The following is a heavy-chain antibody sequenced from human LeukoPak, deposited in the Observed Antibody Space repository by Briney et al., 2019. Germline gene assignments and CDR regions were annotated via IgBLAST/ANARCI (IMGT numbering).Heavy chain of an antibody. D-gene: IGHD2-2*01. J-gene: IGHJ5*02. V-gene: IGHV1-18*01. CDR2: ISAYNGNT. CDR1: GYTFTSYG. CDR3: ATPGRGVPAAMTRNWFDP. Sequence: ASVKVSCKASGYTFTSYGISWVRQAPGQGLEWMGWISAYNGNTNYAQKLQGRVTMTTDTSTSTAYMELRSLRSDDTAVYYRATPGRGVPAAMTRNWFDPWGQGTLVTVSS.